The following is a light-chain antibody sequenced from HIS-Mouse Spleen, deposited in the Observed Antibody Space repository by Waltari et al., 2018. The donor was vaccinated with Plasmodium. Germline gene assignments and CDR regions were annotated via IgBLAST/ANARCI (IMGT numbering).Light chain of an antibody. CDR1: QSVSSN. J-gene: IGKJ1*01. V-gene: IGKV3-15*01. CDR3: QQYNNWPPWT. CDR2: GAS. Sequence: EIVMTQSPATLSVSPGERATLSCRASQSVSSNLAWYQQKPGQAPRCLIYGASTRATGIPARFSGSGSGTEFTLTISSMQSEDFAVYYCQQYNNWPPWTFGQGTKVESK.